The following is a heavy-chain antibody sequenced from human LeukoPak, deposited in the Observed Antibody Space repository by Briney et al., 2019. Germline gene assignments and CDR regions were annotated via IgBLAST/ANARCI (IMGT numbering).Heavy chain of an antibody. J-gene: IGHJ6*03. Sequence: ASVKVSCKASGYTFTSYDINWVRQATGQGLEWMGWMNPNSGNTGYAQKFQGRVTITRNTSISTAYMELSSLRSEDTAVYYCARGPLGQLVRYYYYYYMDVWGKGTTVTVSS. CDR1: GYTFTSYD. CDR3: ARGPLGQLVRYYYYYYMDV. CDR2: MNPNSGNT. V-gene: IGHV1-8*03. D-gene: IGHD6-6*01.